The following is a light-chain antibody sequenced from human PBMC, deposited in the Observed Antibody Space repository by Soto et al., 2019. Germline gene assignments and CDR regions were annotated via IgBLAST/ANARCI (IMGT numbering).Light chain of an antibody. CDR2: AAS. CDR1: QSISSY. J-gene: IGKJ1*01. Sequence: DIQMTQSPSSLSASIGDRVTITCRASQSISSYLNWYQQKPGKAPKLLIYAASSLQSGVPSRFSGSGSGTYFTLTFSSLQPEDFATYYCQQSYSILTWTFGQGTKVEIK. CDR3: QQSYSILTWT. V-gene: IGKV1-39*01.